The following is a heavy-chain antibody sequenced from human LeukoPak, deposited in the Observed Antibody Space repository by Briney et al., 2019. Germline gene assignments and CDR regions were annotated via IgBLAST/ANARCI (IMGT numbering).Heavy chain of an antibody. Sequence: PETLSLTCAVSGYSISSGYYWGWIRQPPGKGLEWIGSIYHSGSTYYNPSLKSRVTISVDTSKNQFSLKLSSVTAADTAVYYCASTMMPKDAFDIWGQGTMVTVSS. CDR1: GYSISSGYY. J-gene: IGHJ3*02. D-gene: IGHD3-22*01. CDR2: IYHSGST. CDR3: ASTMMPKDAFDI. V-gene: IGHV4-38-2*01.